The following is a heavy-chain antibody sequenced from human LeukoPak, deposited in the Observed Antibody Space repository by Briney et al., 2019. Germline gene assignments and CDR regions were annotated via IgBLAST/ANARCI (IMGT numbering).Heavy chain of an antibody. J-gene: IGHJ5*02. CDR3: ARDQNFWSGYSTHWFDP. CDR2: IYYSGST. V-gene: IGHV4-31*03. D-gene: IGHD3-3*01. CDR1: GGSISSGGYY. Sequence: PSQTLSLTCTVSGGSISSGGYYWSWIRQHPGKGLEWIGYIYYSGSTYYNPSLKSRVTISVDTPKNQFSLKLSSVTAADTAVYYCARDQNFWSGYSTHWFDPWGQGTLVTVSS.